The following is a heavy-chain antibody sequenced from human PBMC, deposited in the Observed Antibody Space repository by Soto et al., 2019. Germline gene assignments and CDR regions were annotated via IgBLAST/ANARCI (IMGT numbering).Heavy chain of an antibody. CDR2: IWYDGSKK. D-gene: IGHD2-2*01. CDR3: ARQRVQMPGDF. CDR1: GFTFSSYG. Sequence: PGGSLRLSCAASGFTFSSYGMHWVRQAPGKGLEWVAIIWYDGSKKYFADSVKGRFTISRDNSKNTVYLQMNSLRAEDTAVYYCARQRVQMPGDFRGPGTTVTVSS. V-gene: IGHV3-33*01. J-gene: IGHJ6*02.